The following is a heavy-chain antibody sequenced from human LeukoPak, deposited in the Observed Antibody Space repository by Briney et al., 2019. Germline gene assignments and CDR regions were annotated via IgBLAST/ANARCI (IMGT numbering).Heavy chain of an antibody. Sequence: GGSLRLSCAASGFTFSNYAMHWVRQAPGKGLEWVAVISYDGSIIYYADSVKGRFTISRDNSKSTLQMNRLRTEDTAVYYCARGYCSGGSCYNWGAFNIWGQGTMVTVSS. V-gene: IGHV3-30-3*01. D-gene: IGHD2-15*01. CDR2: ISYDGSII. CDR1: GFTFSNYA. CDR3: ARGYCSGGSCYNWGAFNI. J-gene: IGHJ3*02.